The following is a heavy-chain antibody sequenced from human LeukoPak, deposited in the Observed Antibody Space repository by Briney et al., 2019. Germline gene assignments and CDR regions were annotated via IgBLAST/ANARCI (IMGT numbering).Heavy chain of an antibody. D-gene: IGHD1-26*01. J-gene: IGHJ4*02. CDR1: GFTVSSSY. CDR2: ISASGGST. CDR3: AKDRRWESPHYLDS. Sequence: GGSLRLSCAASGFTVSSSYMSWVRQVPGKGLEWVSGISASGGSTYYADSVRGRFTISRDNSKNTLYVQMNSLRDEDTAVYYCAKDRRWESPHYLDSWGQGTLVTVSS. V-gene: IGHV3-23*01.